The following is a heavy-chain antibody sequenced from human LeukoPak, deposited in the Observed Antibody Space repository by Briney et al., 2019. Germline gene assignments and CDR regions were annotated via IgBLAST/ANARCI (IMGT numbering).Heavy chain of an antibody. D-gene: IGHD6-13*01. V-gene: IGHV3-48*03. Sequence: PGGPLRLPCAASGFTFSSYEMNWVPQAPGKALEGVSYISRSGRTLYSPHPVKGRFTISRDNATNSLYLQMSSLRAEDTAVYYCARGGPLRSLSDYWGQGTLVTVSS. CDR1: GFTFSSYE. CDR3: ARGGPLRSLSDY. CDR2: ISRSGRTL. J-gene: IGHJ4*02.